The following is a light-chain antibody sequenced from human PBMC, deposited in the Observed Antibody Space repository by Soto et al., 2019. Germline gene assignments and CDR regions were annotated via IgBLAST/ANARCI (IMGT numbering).Light chain of an antibody. Sequence: QSALTQPPSASGSPGQSVAISCTGTSSDVGGNNYVSWYQQHLGKAPKLMVYEVTKRPSGVPDRFSGSKSGNTASLTVSGLQAEDEADYYCSSYAGSNNVIFGGGTKVTVL. CDR1: SSDVGGNNY. V-gene: IGLV2-8*01. CDR2: EVT. CDR3: SSYAGSNNVI. J-gene: IGLJ2*01.